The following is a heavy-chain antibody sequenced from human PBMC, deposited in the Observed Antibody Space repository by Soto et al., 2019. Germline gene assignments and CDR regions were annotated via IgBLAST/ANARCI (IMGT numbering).Heavy chain of an antibody. V-gene: IGHV6-1*01. CDR1: GDSVSSNSAA. D-gene: IGHD6-19*01. J-gene: IGHJ5*02. CDR2: TYYRSKWYN. Sequence: RTLSLPCAISGDSVSSNSAAWNWIRPSPSRGLEWLGRTYYRSKWYNDYAVSVKSRITINPDTSKNQFSLQLNSVTPEDTAVYYCARHPARGHSSGGYCLSVNWFDPWGQVTLVTVSS. CDR3: ARHPARGHSSGGYCLSVNWFDP.